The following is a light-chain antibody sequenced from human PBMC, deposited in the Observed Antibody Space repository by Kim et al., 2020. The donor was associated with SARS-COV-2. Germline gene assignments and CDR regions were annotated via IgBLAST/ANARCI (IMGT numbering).Light chain of an antibody. CDR2: QDS. CDR3: QAWDSKWV. Sequence: SSELTQPPSVSVSPGQTASITCSGDKLGDKYACWYQQKPGQSPVLVIYQDSKRPSGIPERFSGSNSGNTATLTISGTQAMDEADYYCQAWDSKWVFGGGT. CDR1: KLGDKY. J-gene: IGLJ3*02. V-gene: IGLV3-1*01.